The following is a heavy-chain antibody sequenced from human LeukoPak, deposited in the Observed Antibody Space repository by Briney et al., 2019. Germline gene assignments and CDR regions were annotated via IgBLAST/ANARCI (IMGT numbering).Heavy chain of an antibody. Sequence: GGSLRLSCAASGFTFSNYAMNWVRQAPGKGLEWVSIISGSGGTTYYADSVKGRFTISRDNSQNTLYLQMIGLTAEDTAVYYCARDRSIVLMVYAKYYGMDVWGQGTTVTVSS. V-gene: IGHV3-23*01. CDR2: ISGSGGTT. J-gene: IGHJ6*02. D-gene: IGHD2-8*01. CDR1: GFTFSNYA. CDR3: ARDRSIVLMVYAKYYGMDV.